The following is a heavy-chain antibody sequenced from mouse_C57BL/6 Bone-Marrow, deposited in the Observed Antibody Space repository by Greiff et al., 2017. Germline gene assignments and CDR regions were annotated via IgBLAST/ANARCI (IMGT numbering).Heavy chain of an antibody. Sequence: EVKLMESGGDLVKPGGSLQLSCAASGFTFSSYGMSWVRQTPDKRLEWVATISSGGSYTYYPDSVKGRFTISRDNAKNTLYLQMSSLKSEDTAMYYCARDDWYFDDWGTGTTVTVSS. V-gene: IGHV5-6*01. CDR2: ISSGGSYT. CDR1: GFTFSSYG. J-gene: IGHJ1*03. CDR3: ARDDWYFDD.